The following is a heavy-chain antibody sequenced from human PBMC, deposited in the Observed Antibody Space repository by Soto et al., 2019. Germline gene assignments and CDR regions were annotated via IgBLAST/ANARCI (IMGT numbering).Heavy chain of an antibody. CDR2: ILYDGSDK. J-gene: IGHJ4*02. CDR1: GFTFISYC. D-gene: IGHD3-10*01. CDR3: AKEGGGFGDFVQN. V-gene: IGHV3-30*18. Sequence: PGGSXRLSCSASGFTFISYCMHLVRHAPGKGLEWVTGILYDGSDKYYADSVKGRFTISRENSKNTLYLQMNSLRTEDSAVYYCAKEGGGFGDFVQNWGQGTPVTVYS.